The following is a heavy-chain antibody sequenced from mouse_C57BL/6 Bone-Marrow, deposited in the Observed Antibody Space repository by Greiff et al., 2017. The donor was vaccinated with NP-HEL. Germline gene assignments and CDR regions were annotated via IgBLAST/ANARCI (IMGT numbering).Heavy chain of an antibody. D-gene: IGHD2-4*01. CDR1: GFSLTSYG. V-gene: IGHV2-6*03. CDR2: IWSDGST. J-gene: IGHJ4*01. CDR3: ARSTMITERVFLYAMDY. Sequence: QVQLKESGPGLVAPSQSLSITCTVSGFSLTSYGVHWVRQPPGKGLEWLVVIWSDGSTTYNSALKSRLSISKDNSKSQVFLKMNSLQTDDTAMYYCARSTMITERVFLYAMDYWGQGTSVTVSS.